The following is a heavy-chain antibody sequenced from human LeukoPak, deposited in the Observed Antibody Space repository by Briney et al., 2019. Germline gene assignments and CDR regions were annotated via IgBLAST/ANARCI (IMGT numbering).Heavy chain of an antibody. Sequence: SETLSLTCTVSGGSVSSGGYYWSWIRQHPGKGLEWIGYIYYSGSTYYNPSLKSRVTISVDTSKNQFSLKLSSVTAADTAVYYCARGLLFSWFDPWGQGTLVTVSS. V-gene: IGHV4-31*03. D-gene: IGHD2-21*02. CDR1: GGSVSSGGYY. J-gene: IGHJ5*02. CDR3: ARGLLFSWFDP. CDR2: IYYSGST.